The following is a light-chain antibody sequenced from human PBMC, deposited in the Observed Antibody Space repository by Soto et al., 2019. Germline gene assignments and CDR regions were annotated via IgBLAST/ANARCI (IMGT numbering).Light chain of an antibody. CDR2: AAS. V-gene: IGKV1-39*01. CDR1: QSISIY. Sequence: IQLPQSPSSLSASVGDRVTITCRASQSISIYLNWYQQKPGKAPKLLIYAASSLQSGVPSRFSGSGSGTDFTLTISSLQPEDFATYYCQQSYSTPPITFGQGTRLEIK. J-gene: IGKJ5*01. CDR3: QQSYSTPPIT.